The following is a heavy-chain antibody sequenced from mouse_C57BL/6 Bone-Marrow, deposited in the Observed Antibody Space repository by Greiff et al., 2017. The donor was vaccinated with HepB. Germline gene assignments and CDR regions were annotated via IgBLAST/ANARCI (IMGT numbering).Heavy chain of an antibody. Sequence: EVKLQESGGDLVKPGGSLKLSCAASGFTFSSYGMSWVRQTPDKRLEWVATISSGGSYTYYPDSVKGRFTISRDNAKNTLYLQMSSLKSEDTAMYYCARYRIFYDGSHYYAMDYWGQGTSVTVSS. CDR2: ISSGGSYT. J-gene: IGHJ4*01. CDR1: GFTFSSYG. V-gene: IGHV5-6*01. CDR3: ARYRIFYDGSHYYAMDY. D-gene: IGHD2-3*01.